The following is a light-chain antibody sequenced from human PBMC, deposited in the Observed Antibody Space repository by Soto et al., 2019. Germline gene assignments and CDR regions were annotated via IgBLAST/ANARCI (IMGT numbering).Light chain of an antibody. Sequence: EIVLTQSPASLSVSPGERATLSCRASQSVSSYLAWYQQKPGQAPRLLIYGASTRATGIPDRFSGSGSGTDFTLTISRLEPEDSAVYYCQRYGSSPTWTFGQGTKVDIK. CDR3: QRYGSSPTWT. CDR1: QSVSSY. CDR2: GAS. J-gene: IGKJ1*01. V-gene: IGKV3-20*01.